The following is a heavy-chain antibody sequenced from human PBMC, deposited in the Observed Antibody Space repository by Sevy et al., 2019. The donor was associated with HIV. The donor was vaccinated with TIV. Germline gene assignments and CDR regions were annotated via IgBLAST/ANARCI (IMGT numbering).Heavy chain of an antibody. J-gene: IGHJ4*02. CDR3: VRDNSGYFLFDH. CDR2: ISQTYDGSKK. V-gene: IGHV3-30-3*01. D-gene: IGHD5-12*01. Sequence: GGSLRLSCAASGFTFGSYVLHWVRQAPGMGLEWVALISQTYDGSKKYYADSVKGRFIISSDNSKNTLYVQIDSLKLEDTAVYYCVRDNSGYFLFDHWGQGTLVTVSS. CDR1: GFTFGSYV.